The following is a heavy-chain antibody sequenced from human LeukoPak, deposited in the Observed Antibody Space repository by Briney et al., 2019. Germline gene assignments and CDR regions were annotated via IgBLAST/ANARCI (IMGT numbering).Heavy chain of an antibody. D-gene: IGHD5-12*01. CDR3: ARHSGGYDRRGFDP. J-gene: IGHJ5*02. CDR1: GYTFTSYD. V-gene: IGHV1-8*01. CDR2: MNPNSGNT. Sequence: ASVKVPCKASGYTFTSYDINWVRQATGQGLEWMGWMNPNSGNTGYAQKFQGRVTMTRNTSISTAYMEPSSLRSEDTAVYYCARHSGGYDRRGFDPWGQGTLVTVSS.